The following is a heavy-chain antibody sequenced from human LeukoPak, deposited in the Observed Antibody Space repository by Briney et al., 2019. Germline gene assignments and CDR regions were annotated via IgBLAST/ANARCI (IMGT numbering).Heavy chain of an antibody. J-gene: IGHJ4*02. CDR1: GFTFSSYV. CDR2: ISYDGSNE. CDR3: ASSGSYWEYYFDY. Sequence: GGCLRLSCAASGFTFSSYVMHCVRQAPGKGLEWVAIISYDGSNEYYADSVKGRFTISRDNSKNTLYLQMNSLRAEDTAVYYCASSGSYWEYYFDYWGQGTLVTVSS. D-gene: IGHD1-26*01. V-gene: IGHV3-30*04.